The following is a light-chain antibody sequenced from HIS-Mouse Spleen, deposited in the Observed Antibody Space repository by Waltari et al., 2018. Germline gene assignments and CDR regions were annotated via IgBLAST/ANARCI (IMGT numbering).Light chain of an antibody. J-gene: IGLJ2*01. CDR2: EDS. Sequence: SYELTQPPSVSVSPGQTARTTCSGDALPTNYPYWYQQKSGQAPVLVIYEDSKRPSGIPERFSGSSSGTMATLTISGAQVEDEADYYCYSTDSSGNHRVFGGGTKLTVL. CDR3: YSTDSSGNHRV. V-gene: IGLV3-10*01. CDR1: ALPTNY.